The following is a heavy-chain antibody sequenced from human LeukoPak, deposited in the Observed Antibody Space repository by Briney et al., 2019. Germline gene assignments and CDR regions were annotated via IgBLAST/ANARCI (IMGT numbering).Heavy chain of an antibody. J-gene: IGHJ3*02. CDR3: ARERRGYGDSGAFDI. V-gene: IGHV1-18*01. D-gene: IGHD4-17*01. CDR2: ISAYNGNT. Sequence: ASVKVSCKASGYTFTSYGISWVRQAPGQGLEWMGWISAYNGNTNYAQKLQGRVTMTTDTSTSTAYMELRSLRSDDTAVYYCARERRGYGDSGAFDIWGQGTMVTVSS. CDR1: GYTFTSYG.